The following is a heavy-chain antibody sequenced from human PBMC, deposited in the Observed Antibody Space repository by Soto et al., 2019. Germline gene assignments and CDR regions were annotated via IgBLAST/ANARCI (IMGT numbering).Heavy chain of an antibody. CDR3: ARDQYKGGSTVTTSGAFDI. CDR2: IIPIFGTA. Sequence: SVKVSCKASGGTFSSYAISWVRQAPGQGLEWMGGIIPIFGTANYAQKFQGRVTITADKSTSTAYMELSSLRSEDTAVYYCARDQYKGGSTVTTSGAFDIWGQGTMVTVSS. J-gene: IGHJ3*02. D-gene: IGHD4-17*01. CDR1: GGTFSSYA. V-gene: IGHV1-69*06.